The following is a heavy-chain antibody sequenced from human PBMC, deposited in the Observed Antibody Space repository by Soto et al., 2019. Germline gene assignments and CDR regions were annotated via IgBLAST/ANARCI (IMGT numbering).Heavy chain of an antibody. CDR2: INPFDGSR. J-gene: IGHJ1*01. CDR1: GYIFTSYY. D-gene: IGHD3-16*01. Sequence: ASVKVSCKASGYIFTSYYIHWVRQAPGQGLEWMGWINPFDGSRMFAQSFQGRVTMTRDTSTSTVYMEVSSLRSEDTSVYYCSRTLTPNPTEYFQHWG. CDR3: SRTLTPNPTEYFQH. V-gene: IGHV1-46*03.